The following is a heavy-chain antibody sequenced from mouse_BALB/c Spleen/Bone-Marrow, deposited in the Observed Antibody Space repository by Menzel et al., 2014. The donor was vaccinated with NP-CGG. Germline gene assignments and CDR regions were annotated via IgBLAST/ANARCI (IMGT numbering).Heavy chain of an antibody. D-gene: IGHD2-10*02. CDR2: ISSGSSTI. CDR1: GFTFSSFG. CDR3: ARSGYGDYYAMDY. V-gene: IGHV5-17*02. J-gene: IGHJ4*01. Sequence: EVKLVESGGGLVQPGGSRKLSCAASGFTFSSFGIHWVRQAPEKGLEWVAYISSGSSTIYYADTLQGRFTISRDNPKNTLFLQMTSLRSEDTAMYYCARSGYGDYYAMDYWGQGTSVTVSS.